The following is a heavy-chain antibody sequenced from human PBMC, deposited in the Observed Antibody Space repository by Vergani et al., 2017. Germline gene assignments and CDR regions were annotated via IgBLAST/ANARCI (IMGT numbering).Heavy chain of an antibody. J-gene: IGHJ4*02. CDR3: VREGIAVAGPNFDY. CDR2: ISSNGGRT. V-gene: IGHV3-64D*06. Sequence: EVQLVESGGGLVQPGGSLRLSCSASGFTSSSYAMHWVRQAPGKGLEYVSAISSNGGRTYYADSVKGRFTISRDNSKNTLYLQMSSLRAEDTAVYYCVREGIAVAGPNFDYWGQGTLVTVSS. D-gene: IGHD6-19*01. CDR1: GFTSSSYA.